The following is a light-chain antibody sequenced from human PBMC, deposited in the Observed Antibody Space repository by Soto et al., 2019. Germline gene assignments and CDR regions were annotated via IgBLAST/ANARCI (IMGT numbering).Light chain of an antibody. Sequence: QSVLTQPPSVSGAPGQRVTISCTGSSSNLGATYAVHWYQQLPGTAPKLLISDNTDRPSGVPDRFSGSKSGTSASLAITGLQAEYEADYYCQSYDISLSGVVFGGGTKLTVL. CDR1: SSNLGATYA. CDR3: QSYDISLSGVV. J-gene: IGLJ3*02. V-gene: IGLV1-40*01. CDR2: DNT.